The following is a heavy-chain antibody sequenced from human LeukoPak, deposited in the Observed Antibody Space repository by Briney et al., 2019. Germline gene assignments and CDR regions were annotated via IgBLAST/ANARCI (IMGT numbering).Heavy chain of an antibody. CDR3: ARDFVSKQWPGGTYYYGMDV. D-gene: IGHD6-19*01. CDR1: GFTFSSYG. J-gene: IGHJ6*02. Sequence: GGSLRLSCAASGFTFSSYGMHWVRQAPGKGLEWVAAIWYDGNNKYYADSVKGRFTISRDNSKNTLYLQMNSLRAEDTAVYYCARDFVSKQWPGGTYYYGMDVWGQGTTVTVSS. CDR2: IWYDGNNK. V-gene: IGHV3-33*01.